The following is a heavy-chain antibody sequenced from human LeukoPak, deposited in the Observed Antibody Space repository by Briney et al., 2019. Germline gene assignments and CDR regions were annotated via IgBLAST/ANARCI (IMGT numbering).Heavy chain of an antibody. J-gene: IGHJ6*03. CDR2: ISYDGSNK. CDR3: ASLPVVVVAATLKYYYMDV. D-gene: IGHD2-15*01. CDR1: GFTFSSYA. V-gene: IGHV3-30*04. Sequence: GRSLRLSCAASGFTFSSYAMHWVRQAPGKGLEWVAVISYDGSNKYYADSVKGRFTISRDNSKNTLYLQMNSLRPEDTAVCYCASLPVVVVAATLKYYYMDVWGKGTTVTVSS.